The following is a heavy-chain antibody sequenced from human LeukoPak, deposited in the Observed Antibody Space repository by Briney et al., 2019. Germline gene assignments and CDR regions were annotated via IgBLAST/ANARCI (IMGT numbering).Heavy chain of an antibody. CDR2: INPSGGST. Sequence: ASVKVSCKASGYTFTNYHLHWVRQAPGQGLEWMGIINPSGGSTSYAQKFQDRVTMTRDTSISTAYMELSGLRSDDTAVYYCARDGLSEYYYDSSGSPWHYYYYMDVWGKGTTVTVSS. CDR3: ARDGLSEYYYDSSGSPWHYYYYMDV. J-gene: IGHJ6*03. D-gene: IGHD3-22*01. V-gene: IGHV1-46*01. CDR1: GYTFTNYH.